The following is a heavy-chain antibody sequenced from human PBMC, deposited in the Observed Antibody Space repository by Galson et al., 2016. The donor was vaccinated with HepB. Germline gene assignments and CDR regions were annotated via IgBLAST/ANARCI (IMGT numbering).Heavy chain of an antibody. D-gene: IGHD3-3*01. CDR1: GFAFSGSA. J-gene: IGHJ6*02. CDR3: ARDWSYYYYYGMDV. CDR2: ISHHGSDK. V-gene: IGHV3-30-3*01. Sequence: SLRLSCAASGFAFSGSAMHWVRQAPGKGLEWVAAISHHGSDKYYADSVKGRVTISRDNSNNTLYLQMTSLSPEDTAVYYCARDWSYYYYYGMDVWGQGTTVTVSS.